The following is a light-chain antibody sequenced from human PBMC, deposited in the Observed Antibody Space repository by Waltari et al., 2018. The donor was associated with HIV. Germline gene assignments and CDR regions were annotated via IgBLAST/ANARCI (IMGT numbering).Light chain of an antibody. Sequence: QSALTQPASVSGSPGQSITIPCTATTSDVGAYKYLSWYQQHPGKAPKLMIYEVSNRPSGVSNRFSGSKSGNTASLTISGLQAEDEADYFCSSYTSSSTLVFGSGTKVTVL. CDR3: SSYTSSSTLV. CDR1: TSDVGAYKY. J-gene: IGLJ1*01. V-gene: IGLV2-14*01. CDR2: EVS.